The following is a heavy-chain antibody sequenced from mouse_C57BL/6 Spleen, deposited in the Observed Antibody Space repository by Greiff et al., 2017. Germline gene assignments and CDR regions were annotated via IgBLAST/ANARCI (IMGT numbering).Heavy chain of an antibody. CDR2: IYPGDGDT. J-gene: IGHJ4*01. CDR3: AKGGGMDY. V-gene: IGHV1-82*01. Sequence: VQLQESGPELVKPGASVKISCKASGYAFSSSWMNWVKQRPGKGLEWIGRIYPGDGDTNYNGKFKGKATLTADKSSSTAYMQLSSLTSEDSAVYFCAKGGGMDYWGQGTSVTVSS. CDR1: GYAFSSSW.